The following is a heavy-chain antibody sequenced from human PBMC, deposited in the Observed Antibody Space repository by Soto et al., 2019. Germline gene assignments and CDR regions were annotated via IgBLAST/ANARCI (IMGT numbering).Heavy chain of an antibody. CDR1: GYTFTSYG. Sequence: QVQLVQSGAAVKKPGASVKVSCKASGYTFTSYGISWVRQAPGQGLEWMGWISAYNGNTNYAQKLQGRVTMTTHTARSPAYMQRRRRRSGGTAVYYCARGGRGRLDPWGQGTLVTLSS. D-gene: IGHD1-26*01. J-gene: IGHJ5*02. CDR3: ARGGRGRLDP. CDR2: ISAYNGNT. V-gene: IGHV1-18*01.